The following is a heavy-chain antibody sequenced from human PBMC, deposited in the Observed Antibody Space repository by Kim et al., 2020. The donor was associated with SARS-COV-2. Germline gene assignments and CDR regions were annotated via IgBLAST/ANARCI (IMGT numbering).Heavy chain of an antibody. CDR2: INDNGSIT. CDR3: VTDVVTS. Sequence: GGSLRLSCTASGFTFSNYWMTWSRQTPGKGPVWVSGINDNGSITNYADSVKGRFTISRDNAKNTLYLEMNSLRVDDTAVYYCVTDVVTSWCQGSLDTVSS. V-gene: IGHV3-74*01. D-gene: IGHD4-4*01. J-gene: IGHJ5*02. CDR1: GFTFSNYW.